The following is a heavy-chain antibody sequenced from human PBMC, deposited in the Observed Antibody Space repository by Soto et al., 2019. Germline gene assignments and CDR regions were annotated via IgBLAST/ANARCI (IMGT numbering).Heavy chain of an antibody. CDR1: GFTFDDYG. Sequence: GGSRRLSCAASGFTFDDYGMSWVRQAPGKGLEWVSGINWNGGSTGYADSVKGRFTISRDNAKNSLYLQMNSLRAEDTALYHCARGIAAAHDAFDIWGQGTMVTVSS. CDR2: INWNGGST. CDR3: ARGIAAAHDAFDI. D-gene: IGHD6-13*01. J-gene: IGHJ3*02. V-gene: IGHV3-20*01.